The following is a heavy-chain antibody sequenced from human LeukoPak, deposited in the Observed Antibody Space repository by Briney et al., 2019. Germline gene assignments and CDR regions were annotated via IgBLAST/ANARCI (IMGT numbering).Heavy chain of an antibody. J-gene: IGHJ4*02. CDR1: GGSISSGDYY. Sequence: SQTLSLTCTVSGGSISSGDYYWSWIRQPPGKGLEWIGYIYYSGSTNYNPSLKSRVTISVDTSKNQFSLKLSSVTAADSAVYYCARGDSSGYPDYWGQGTLVTVSS. CDR2: IYYSGST. D-gene: IGHD3-22*01. CDR3: ARGDSSGYPDY. V-gene: IGHV4-30-4*01.